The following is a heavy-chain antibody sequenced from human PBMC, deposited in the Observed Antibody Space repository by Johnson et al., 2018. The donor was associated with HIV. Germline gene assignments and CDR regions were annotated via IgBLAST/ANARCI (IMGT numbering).Heavy chain of an antibody. CDR1: GFTVTTKY. D-gene: IGHD3-10*01. CDR3: ARAGRWSGDTFDI. CDR2: IGTAGDT. Sequence: VQLVESGGGLVQPGGSLRLSCAASGFTVTTKYMSWVRQAPGKGLEWVSVIGTAGDTYYLGSVKGRFTISRENAKNSLYLQMNSLRAGDTAVYYCARAGRWSGDTFDIWCQGTMVTVSS. V-gene: IGHV3-13*01. J-gene: IGHJ3*02.